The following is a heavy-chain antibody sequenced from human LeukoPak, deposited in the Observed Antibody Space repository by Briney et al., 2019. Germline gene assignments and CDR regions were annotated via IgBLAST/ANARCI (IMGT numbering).Heavy chain of an antibody. CDR2: INHSGST. J-gene: IGHJ4*02. Sequence: SETLSLTCAVYGGSFSGYYWSWIRQPPGKGLEWIGEINHSGSTNYNPSLKSRVTISVDTSKNQFSLKLSSVSAADTVVYYCVKEELLYFGASKIRGFDSWGQGPLVTVSS. D-gene: IGHD3-10*01. CDR3: VKEELLYFGASKIRGFDS. V-gene: IGHV4-34*01. CDR1: GGSFSGYY.